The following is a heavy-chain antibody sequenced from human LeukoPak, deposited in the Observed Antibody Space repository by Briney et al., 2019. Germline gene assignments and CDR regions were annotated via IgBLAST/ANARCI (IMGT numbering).Heavy chain of an antibody. Sequence: GGSLRLSCAASGFAFNSYAMHWVRQAPGKGLEWVAVISYDGSNKYYTDSVKGRFTISRDNSKNTLYLQMNSLRDEDTAVYYCARATYYYDTSTSSGASDIWGQGTMVIVSS. CDR1: GFAFNSYA. CDR3: ARATYYYDTSTSSGASDI. V-gene: IGHV3-30-3*01. CDR2: ISYDGSNK. J-gene: IGHJ3*02. D-gene: IGHD3-22*01.